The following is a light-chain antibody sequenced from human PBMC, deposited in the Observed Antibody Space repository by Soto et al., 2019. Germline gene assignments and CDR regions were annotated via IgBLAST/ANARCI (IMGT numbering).Light chain of an antibody. CDR1: SSNLGNNY. Sequence: QSVLTQPPSVSAAQGQKVTISCSGSSSNLGNNYVSWYQQQSGRAPKLILYEVTKRPSGFPDRFSGSKSGNTASLTVSGLRSEDEDDYYCSSYAGSNTLLFGGGTKGTVI. CDR3: SSYAGSNTLL. J-gene: IGLJ2*01. CDR2: EVT. V-gene: IGLV2-8*01.